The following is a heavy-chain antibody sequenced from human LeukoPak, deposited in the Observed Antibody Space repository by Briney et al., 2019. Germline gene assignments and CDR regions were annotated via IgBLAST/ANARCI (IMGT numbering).Heavy chain of an antibody. Sequence: SETLSLTCAVYGGSFSGYYWSWIRQPPGKGLEWIGEINHSGSTNYNPSLKSRVTISVDTSKNQFSLKLSSVTAADTAVYYCARVDSSGYSPYFDYWGQGTLVTVSS. D-gene: IGHD3-22*01. CDR1: GGSFSGYY. V-gene: IGHV4-34*01. CDR3: ARVDSSGYSPYFDY. CDR2: INHSGST. J-gene: IGHJ4*02.